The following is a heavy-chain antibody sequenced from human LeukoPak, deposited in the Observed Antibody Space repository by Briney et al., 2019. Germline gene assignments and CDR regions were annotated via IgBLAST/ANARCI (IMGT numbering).Heavy chain of an antibody. V-gene: IGHV3-48*01. J-gene: IGHJ3*02. D-gene: IGHD2-2*01. CDR1: GFTFSSFN. Sequence: GGSLRLSCAASGFTFSSFNMKWVRQSPGKGLEWISYISSGGATIFYADSVKGRFTISRDNAKNSVYLQMTNVRAEDTAVYYCARDRCGNTCCRGDAFDISGQGTMVTVSS. CDR2: ISSGGATI. CDR3: ARDRCGNTCCRGDAFDI.